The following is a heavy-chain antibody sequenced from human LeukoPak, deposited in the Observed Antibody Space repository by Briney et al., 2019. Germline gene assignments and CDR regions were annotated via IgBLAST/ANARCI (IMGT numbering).Heavy chain of an antibody. CDR2: IYSGGST. J-gene: IGHJ4*02. CDR3: ARDQEGGADY. V-gene: IGHV3-66*01. CDR1: ELSVSSNY. D-gene: IGHD3-16*01. Sequence: PGGSLVLSFAAPELSVSSNYMSWVRQAPGKGLGWVSVIYSGGSTYYAGSVKGRFTISRDNSKNTLYLQMNSLRDEDTAVYYCARDQEGGADYWGQGTLVTVSS.